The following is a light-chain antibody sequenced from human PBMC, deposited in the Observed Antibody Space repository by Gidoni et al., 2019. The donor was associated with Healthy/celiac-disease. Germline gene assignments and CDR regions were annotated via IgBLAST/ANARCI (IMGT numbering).Light chain of an antibody. CDR1: QSVSSY. Sequence: EIVLTQSPATLSLSPGERATHSCRASQSVSSYLAWYQQNPGQAPRLLIYDASNRATGIPARFSGSGSGTDFTLTISSLEPEDFAVYYCQQRSNWPPLTFGGGTKVEIK. CDR2: DAS. CDR3: QQRSNWPPLT. J-gene: IGKJ4*01. V-gene: IGKV3-11*01.